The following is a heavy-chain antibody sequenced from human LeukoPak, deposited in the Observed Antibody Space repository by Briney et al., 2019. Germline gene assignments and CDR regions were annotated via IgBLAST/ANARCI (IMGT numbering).Heavy chain of an antibody. Sequence: SETLSLTCTVSGGSISSYYWNWIRQPPGKGLEWIGYIYYSGSTNYNPSLKSRVTISVDTSKNQFSLKLSSVTAADTAVYYCARSVEGYCRGGSCYYYSYYMDVWGKGTTVTVSS. D-gene: IGHD2-15*01. CDR1: GGSISSYY. J-gene: IGHJ6*03. CDR3: ARSVEGYCRGGSCYYYSYYMDV. V-gene: IGHV4-59*01. CDR2: IYYSGST.